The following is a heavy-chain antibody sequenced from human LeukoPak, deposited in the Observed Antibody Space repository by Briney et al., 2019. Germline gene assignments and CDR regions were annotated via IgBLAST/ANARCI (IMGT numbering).Heavy chain of an antibody. CDR3: ARGTFDSSGYYLFDY. CDR1: GGSISTNY. V-gene: IGHV4-4*07. CDR2: IYNSGNT. D-gene: IGHD3-22*01. Sequence: PSETLSLTCTVSGGSISTNYWSWIRQPAGKGLEWIGRIYNSGNTNYSPSLESRVTMSADTSKNQFSLKLSSVTAADTAVYYCARGTFDSSGYYLFDYWGQGALVTVSS. J-gene: IGHJ4*02.